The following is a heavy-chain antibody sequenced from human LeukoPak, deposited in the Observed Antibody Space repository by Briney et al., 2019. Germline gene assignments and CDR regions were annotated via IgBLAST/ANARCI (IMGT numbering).Heavy chain of an antibody. CDR1: GFDFSSYS. CDR2: ISSSSTTI. CDR3: ARGYCGSTSCAFDY. J-gene: IGHJ4*02. D-gene: IGHD2-2*01. V-gene: IGHV3-48*02. Sequence: GGSLRLSCAASGFDFSSYSIHWVRQTPGKGLEWVSYISSSSTTINYADSVKGRFTISRDNARNSLYLQMNSLRDEDTAVYYCARGYCGSTSCAFDYWGQGTLVTVSS.